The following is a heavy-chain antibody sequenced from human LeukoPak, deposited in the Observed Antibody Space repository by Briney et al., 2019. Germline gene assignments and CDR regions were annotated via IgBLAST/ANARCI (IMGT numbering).Heavy chain of an antibody. D-gene: IGHD3-22*01. CDR2: VSAYNGNT. J-gene: IGHJ4*02. CDR3: ATSRGSSGYFDY. Sequence: GASVKVSCKASGYTFTSYGISWVRQAPGQGLEWMGWVSAYNGNTNYAQKFQGRVTITADKSTSTAYMELSSLRSEDTAVYYCATSRGSSGYFDYWGQGTLVTVSS. CDR1: GYTFTSYG. V-gene: IGHV1-18*01.